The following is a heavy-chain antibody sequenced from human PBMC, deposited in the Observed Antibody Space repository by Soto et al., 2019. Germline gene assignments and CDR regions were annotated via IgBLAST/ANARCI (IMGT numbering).Heavy chain of an antibody. CDR1: GGTFRNYP. Sequence: QVQLVQSGTEVKKPGSSVKVSCKASGGTFRNYPINWVRQAPGQGLEWMGSIFPLTDIPDYAQNFQARLTISADKSTSTAYMEVSSLTSDDTAMYFCARGPLVVLNDVESWGQGTLVTVSS. J-gene: IGHJ4*02. V-gene: IGHV1-69*02. CDR2: IFPLTDIP. D-gene: IGHD1-1*01. CDR3: ARGPLVVLNDVES.